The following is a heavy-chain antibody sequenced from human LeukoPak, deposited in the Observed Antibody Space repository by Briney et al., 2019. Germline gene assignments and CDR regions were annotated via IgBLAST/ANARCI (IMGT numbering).Heavy chain of an antibody. CDR2: ISYDGSNK. Sequence: PGRSLRLSCAASGFTFSSYAMHWVRQAPGNGLEWVTVISYDGSNKYYADSVKGRFTISRDNSKNTMYLQMNSLRAEDTAVYYCASHPGRKQLWRKFDYWGQGTLVTVSS. CDR3: ASHPGRKQLWRKFDY. D-gene: IGHD6-6*01. J-gene: IGHJ4*02. V-gene: IGHV3-30-3*01. CDR1: GFTFSSYA.